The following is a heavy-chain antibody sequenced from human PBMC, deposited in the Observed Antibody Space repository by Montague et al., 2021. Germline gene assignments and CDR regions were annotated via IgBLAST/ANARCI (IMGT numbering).Heavy chain of an antibody. CDR2: IYYSGST. D-gene: IGHD4-23*01. Sequence: SETLSLTCTVSGGSISSSSYYWGWIRQPPGKELEWIGSIYYSGSTYYNPSLKSRLTISVDTSKNQFSLKLSSVTAADTAVYYGVVTPSLSYHGMDVWGQGTTVTVSS. V-gene: IGHV4-39*01. J-gene: IGHJ6*02. CDR3: VVTPSLSYHGMDV. CDR1: GGSISSSSYY.